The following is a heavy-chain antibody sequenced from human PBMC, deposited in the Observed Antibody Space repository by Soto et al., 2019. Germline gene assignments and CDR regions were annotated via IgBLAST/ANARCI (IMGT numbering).Heavy chain of an antibody. CDR3: ARVSGGGGWSYYYGMDV. D-gene: IGHD3-16*01. V-gene: IGHV4-4*02. Sequence: GSLRLSCAASGFTFSTYSMNWVRQPPGKGLEWIGEIYHSGSTNYNPSLKSRVTISVDKSKNQFSLKLSSVTAADTAVYYCARVSGGGGWSYYYGMDVWGQGTTVTVSS. CDR2: IYHSGST. CDR1: GFTFSTYSM. J-gene: IGHJ6*02.